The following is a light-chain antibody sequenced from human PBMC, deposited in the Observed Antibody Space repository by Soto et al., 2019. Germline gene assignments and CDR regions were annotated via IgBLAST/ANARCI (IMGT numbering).Light chain of an antibody. CDR2: DNS. Sequence: QSARTQPPSVSGAPGQRVTISCTGSTSNIGTNYDVYWYQHLPGRAPKLLTYDNSNRPSGVPDRFSVSKSGMSASLAITGLQAEDEAHYYCQSYDYTLCGPVFGTGTKVTVL. V-gene: IGLV1-40*01. J-gene: IGLJ1*01. CDR1: TSNIGTNYD. CDR3: QSYDYTLCGPV.